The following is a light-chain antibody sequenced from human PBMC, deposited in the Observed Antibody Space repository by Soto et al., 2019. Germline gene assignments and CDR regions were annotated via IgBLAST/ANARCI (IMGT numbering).Light chain of an antibody. CDR1: SSNIGNNY. V-gene: IGLV1-47*02. CDR2: SNN. CDR3: AAWDDSLNMV. Sequence: VLTQPPSASGTPGQRVTISCSGSSSNIGNNYVYWYQHLPGTAPKLLIYSNNQRPSGVPDRFSASKSGSSASLAISGLRSEDEADYYCAAWDDSLNMVFGGGTKVTVL. J-gene: IGLJ2*01.